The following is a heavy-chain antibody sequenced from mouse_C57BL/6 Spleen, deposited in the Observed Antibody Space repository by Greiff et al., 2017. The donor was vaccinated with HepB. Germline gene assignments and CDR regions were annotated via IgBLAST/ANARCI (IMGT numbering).Heavy chain of an antibody. CDR2: INPNNGGT. J-gene: IGHJ2*01. CDR3: ARIEIYDGYYGY. V-gene: IGHV1-22*01. Sequence: VQLQQSGPELVKPGASVKMSCKASGYTFTDYNMHWVKQSHGKSLEWIGYINPNNGGTSYNQKFKGKATLTVNKSSSTAYMELRSLTSEDSAVYYCARIEIYDGYYGYWGQGTTLTGSS. CDR1: GYTFTDYN. D-gene: IGHD2-3*01.